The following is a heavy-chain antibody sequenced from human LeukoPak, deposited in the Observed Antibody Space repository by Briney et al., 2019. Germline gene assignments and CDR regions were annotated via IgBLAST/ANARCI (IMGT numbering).Heavy chain of an antibody. CDR1: GFTFSSYW. CDR2: INSDGSST. J-gene: IGHJ4*02. V-gene: IGHV3-74*01. D-gene: IGHD3-22*01. Sequence: PGGSMRLSCAASGFTFSSYWMHWVRQAPGKGLVWVSRINSDGSSTSYADSVKGRFTISRDNAKNTLYLQMNSLRAEDTAVYYCARAIYTDSSGSPDYWGQGNLVTVSS. CDR3: ARAIYTDSSGSPDY.